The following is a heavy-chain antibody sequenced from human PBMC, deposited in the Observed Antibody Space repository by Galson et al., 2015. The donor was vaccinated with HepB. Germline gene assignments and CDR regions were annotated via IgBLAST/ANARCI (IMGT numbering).Heavy chain of an antibody. CDR2: IYWDDDK. V-gene: IGHV2-5*02. Sequence: PALVKPTQTLTLTCTFSGFSLSTSGVGVGWIRQPPGKALEWLALIYWDDDKRYSPSLKSRLTITKDTSKNQVVLTMTNMDPVDTATYYCAHSPLGLYSGYEGGRFDYWGQGTLVTVSS. J-gene: IGHJ4*02. D-gene: IGHD5-12*01. CDR1: GFSLSTSGVG. CDR3: AHSPLGLYSGYEGGRFDY.